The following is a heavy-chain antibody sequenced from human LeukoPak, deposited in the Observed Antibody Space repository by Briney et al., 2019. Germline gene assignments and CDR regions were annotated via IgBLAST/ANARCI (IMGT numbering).Heavy chain of an antibody. D-gene: IGHD6-13*01. CDR1: GFTFSSYS. Sequence: GGSLRLSCAASGFTFSSYSMNWVRQAPGKGLEWVSSISSSSSYIYYADSVKGRFTISRDNAKNSLYLQMNSLRAEDTAVYYCARVPIAAAGIDYFDYWGQGTLVTVSS. V-gene: IGHV3-21*01. CDR3: ARVPIAAAGIDYFDY. J-gene: IGHJ4*02. CDR2: ISSSSSYI.